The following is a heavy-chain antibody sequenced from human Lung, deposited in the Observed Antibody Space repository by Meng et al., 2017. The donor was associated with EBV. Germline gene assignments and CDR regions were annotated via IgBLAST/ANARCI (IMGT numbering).Heavy chain of an antibody. V-gene: IGHV4-34*01. Sequence: QVKAQERGAGMLQPSETLALPCAGDGGSVRGSFSGYYWSWYRQAPGKGLEWIGEINDSGSTDYNPSLKSRLTISVDRSKSQFSLELSSVTAADTAVYYCARSTFDYWGQGTLVTVSS. CDR2: INDSGST. CDR3: ARSTFDY. D-gene: IGHD1-26*01. CDR1: GGSVRGSFSGYY. J-gene: IGHJ4*02.